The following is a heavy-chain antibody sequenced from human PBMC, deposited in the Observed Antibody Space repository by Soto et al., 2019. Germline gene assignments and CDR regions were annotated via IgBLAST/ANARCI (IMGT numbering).Heavy chain of an antibody. D-gene: IGHD6-6*01. J-gene: IGHJ3*02. CDR1: GGTFSSST. CDR3: ARVDELDDAFDI. Sequence: ASVKVSCKASGGTFSSSTISWVRQAPGQGLEWMGRIIPILGIANYAQKFQGRVTITADKSTSTAYMELSSLRSEDTAVYYCARVDELDDAFDIWGQGTMVTVSS. V-gene: IGHV1-69*02. CDR2: IIPILGIA.